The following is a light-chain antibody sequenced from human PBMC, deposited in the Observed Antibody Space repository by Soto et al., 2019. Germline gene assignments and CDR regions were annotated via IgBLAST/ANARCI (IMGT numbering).Light chain of an antibody. J-gene: IGKJ4*02. CDR2: ATS. CDR3: QQANSFPHT. V-gene: IGKV1-12*01. Sequence: DIQMTQSPSSVSASVGDRVIITCRASQDLSRWLAWYQQKAGTAPQLLIYATSTLQSGVPSRFSGSGSGTEFTLTISSLQPEDFATYYSQQANSFPHTVGGGTRVEIK. CDR1: QDLSRW.